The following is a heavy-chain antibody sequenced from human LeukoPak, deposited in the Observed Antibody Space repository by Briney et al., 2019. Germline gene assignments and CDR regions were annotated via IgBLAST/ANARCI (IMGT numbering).Heavy chain of an antibody. V-gene: IGHV1-18*01. CDR3: ARDHPAYCGGDCLYYFDY. D-gene: IGHD2-21*02. CDR2: ISAYNGNT. Sequence: GASVKVSCKASGYTFTSYGISWVRQAPGQGLEWMGWISAYNGNTNYAQKLQGRVTMTTDTSTSTAYMELRSLRSDDTAVYYCARDHPAYCGGDCLYYFDYWGQGTPVTVSS. J-gene: IGHJ4*02. CDR1: GYTFTSYG.